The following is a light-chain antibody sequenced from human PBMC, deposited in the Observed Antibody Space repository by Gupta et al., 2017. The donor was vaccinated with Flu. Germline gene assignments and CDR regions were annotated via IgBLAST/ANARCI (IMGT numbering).Light chain of an antibody. V-gene: IGKV2-30*01. CDR1: QSLVYSDGNTV. J-gene: IGKJ1*01. CDR3: MQGAHWPWA. Sequence: VMTGSXXSLPVGXXXXAPISCRSSQSLVYSDGNTVLHWFQQRPGQSPRRLIYLVSHRDSGVPDRFSGSGSGTVFTLKISRVEAEDVGVYFCMQGAHWPWAFGQGTKVEIK. CDR2: LVS.